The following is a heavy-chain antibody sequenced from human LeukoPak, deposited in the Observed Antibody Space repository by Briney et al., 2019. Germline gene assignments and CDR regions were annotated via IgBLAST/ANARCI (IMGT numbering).Heavy chain of an antibody. CDR3: ARDYLVVPAAMWWFDP. Sequence: PGGSLRLSCAASGFTFDSYSMNWVRQAPGKGLEWVSSISSSSSYIYYADSVKGRFTISRDNAKNSLYLQMNSLRAEDTAVYYCARDYLVVPAAMWWFDPWGQGTLVTVSS. CDR2: ISSSSSYI. J-gene: IGHJ5*02. V-gene: IGHV3-21*01. CDR1: GFTFDSYS. D-gene: IGHD2-2*01.